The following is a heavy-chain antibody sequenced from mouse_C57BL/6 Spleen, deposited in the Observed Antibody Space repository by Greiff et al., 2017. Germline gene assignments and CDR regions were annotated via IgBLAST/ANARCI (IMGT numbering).Heavy chain of an antibody. D-gene: IGHD1-1*01. CDR2: INYDGSST. V-gene: IGHV5-16*01. Sequence: EVKVVESEGGLVQPGSSMKLSCTASGFTFSDYYMAWVRQVPEKGLEWVANINYDGSSTYYLDSLKSRFIISRDNAKNILYLQMSSLKSEDTATYYCARDGNGSSYDYFDYWGQGTTLTVSS. J-gene: IGHJ2*01. CDR3: ARDGNGSSYDYFDY. CDR1: GFTFSDYY.